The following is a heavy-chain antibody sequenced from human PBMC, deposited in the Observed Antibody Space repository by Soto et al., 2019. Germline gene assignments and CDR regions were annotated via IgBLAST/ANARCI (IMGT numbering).Heavy chain of an antibody. CDR1: GFTVSSNY. J-gene: IGHJ4*02. Sequence: GGSLRLSCAASGFTVSSNYMSWVRQAPGKGLEWVSGISWNSGSIGYADSVKGRFTISRDNAKNSLYLQMNSLRAEDTALYYCAKENSPEYCGGDCYLAYWGQGTLVTVSS. V-gene: IGHV3-9*01. CDR3: AKENSPEYCGGDCYLAY. D-gene: IGHD2-21*02. CDR2: ISWNSGSI.